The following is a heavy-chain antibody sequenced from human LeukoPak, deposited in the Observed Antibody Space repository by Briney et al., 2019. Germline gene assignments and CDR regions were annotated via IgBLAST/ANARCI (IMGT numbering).Heavy chain of an antibody. CDR1: GFTFSSYA. CDR3: AKRTLYYYDSNYMDV. J-gene: IGHJ6*03. Sequence: PGGSLRLSXAASGFTFSSYAMSWVRQAPGKGLEWVSAISGSGGSTYYADSVRGRFTISRDNSKNTLYLQMNSLRAEDTAVYYCAKRTLYYYDSNYMDVWGKGTTVTVSS. CDR2: ISGSGGST. D-gene: IGHD3-22*01. V-gene: IGHV3-23*01.